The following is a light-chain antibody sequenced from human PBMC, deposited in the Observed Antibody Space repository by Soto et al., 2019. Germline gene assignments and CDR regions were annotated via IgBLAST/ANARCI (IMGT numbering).Light chain of an antibody. V-gene: IGKV1-6*01. Sequence: IQFTQSPSFLSASVGDRVTITCRASQGIRNTLAWYQQKPGEAPKLLIFAASNLQSGVPSRFSGSGSVTVFTLAISGLQPEDFATYYCLQYYNFAWTFGQGAKVDI. CDR1: QGIRNT. J-gene: IGKJ1*01. CDR2: AAS. CDR3: LQYYNFAWT.